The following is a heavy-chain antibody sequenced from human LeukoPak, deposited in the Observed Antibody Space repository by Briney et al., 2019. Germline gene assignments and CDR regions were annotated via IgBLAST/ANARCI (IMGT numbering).Heavy chain of an antibody. CDR1: GGSFSGYY. D-gene: IGHD4-17*01. V-gene: IGHV4-34*01. J-gene: IGHJ4*02. Sequence: SETLSLTCAVYGGSFSGYYWSWIRQPPGKGLEWIGEINHSGSTNYNPSLKSRVTISVDTSKNQFSLKLSSVTAADTAVYYCARLYYGDYGDYFDYWGQGTLVTVSS. CDR2: INHSGST. CDR3: ARLYYGDYGDYFDY.